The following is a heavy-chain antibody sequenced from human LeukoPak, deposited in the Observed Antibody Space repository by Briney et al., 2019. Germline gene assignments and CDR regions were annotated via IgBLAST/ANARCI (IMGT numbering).Heavy chain of an antibody. Sequence: SETLSLTCAVSGGSISSGGYSWSWIRQPPGKGLEWIEYIYHSGSTYYNPSLKSRVSLSVDRCKNQFSLKLSSVTAADTAVYYCARAIVVVVAATWFDPWGQGSLVTVSS. CDR1: GGSISSGGYS. CDR3: ARAIVVVVAATWFDP. CDR2: IYHSGST. D-gene: IGHD2-15*01. J-gene: IGHJ5*02. V-gene: IGHV4-30-2*01.